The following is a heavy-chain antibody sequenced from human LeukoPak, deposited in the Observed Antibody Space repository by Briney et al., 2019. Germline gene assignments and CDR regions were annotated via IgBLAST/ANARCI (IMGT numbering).Heavy chain of an antibody. CDR3: ARPPESDGYYRLRPFEY. Sequence: QPGGSLRLSCAASGFTFSSYWMHWVRQVPGKGRVWVARINSDGTSTSYAGSVKGRFTISRDNANNTLYLQMNSLRADDTAMYYCARPPESDGYYRLRPFEYWGQGTLVTVSS. CDR2: INSDGTST. D-gene: IGHD3-3*01. V-gene: IGHV3-74*01. CDR1: GFTFSSYW. J-gene: IGHJ4*02.